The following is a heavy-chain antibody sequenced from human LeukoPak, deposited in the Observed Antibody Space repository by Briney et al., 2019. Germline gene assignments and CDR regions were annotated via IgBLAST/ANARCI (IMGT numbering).Heavy chain of an antibody. Sequence: GGSLGLSCAASGFTFSSYWMSWVRQAPGKGLEWVANIKQDGSEKYYVDSVKGRFTISRDSAKNSLYLQMNSLRAEDTAVHYCARDRYSSGWYGGAFDYWGQGTLVTVSS. J-gene: IGHJ4*02. CDR1: GFTFSSYW. CDR3: ARDRYSSGWYGGAFDY. V-gene: IGHV3-7*01. CDR2: IKQDGSEK. D-gene: IGHD6-19*01.